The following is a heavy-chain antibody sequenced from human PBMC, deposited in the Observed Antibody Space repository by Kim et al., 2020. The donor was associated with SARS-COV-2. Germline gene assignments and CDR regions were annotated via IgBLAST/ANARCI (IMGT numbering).Heavy chain of an antibody. CDR2: INSATGT. D-gene: IGHD6-13*01. J-gene: IGHJ4*02. V-gene: IGHV3-23*01. Sequence: GGSLRLSCAASKFTFNIDAMSWVRQTPGKGLEWVSAINSATGTYYADSVKGRFTFYRDNSKNTLYLQMNSLRAEDTAVYYCARERAAPGFIWLDYWGQGALVTVSS. CDR1: KFTFNIDA. CDR3: ARERAAPGFIWLDY.